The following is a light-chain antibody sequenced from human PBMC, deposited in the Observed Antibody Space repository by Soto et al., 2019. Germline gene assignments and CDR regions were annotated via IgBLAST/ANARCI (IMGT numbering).Light chain of an antibody. CDR3: SSFTTSSTWV. J-gene: IGLJ3*02. Sequence: QSALTQPRSVSGSPGQSVTISCTGTSSDVGGYNYVSWYQQHPDKAPKLIIYEVTNRPSGVSNRFSGSKSGNTASLTISGLQAEDEADYYCSSFTTSSTWVFGGGTKLTVL. V-gene: IGLV2-14*01. CDR2: EVT. CDR1: SSDVGGYNY.